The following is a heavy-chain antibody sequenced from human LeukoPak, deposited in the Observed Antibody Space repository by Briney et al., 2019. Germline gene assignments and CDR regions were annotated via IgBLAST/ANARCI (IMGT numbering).Heavy chain of an antibody. V-gene: IGHV4-34*01. CDR1: GGSFSGYY. CDR3: ARATVTTRWFDP. Sequence: SETLSLTCAVYGGSFSGYYWSWIRQPPGKGLEWIGEINHSGSTNYNPSLKSRVTISVDTSKNQFSLKLSSVTAADTVVYYCARATVTTRWFDPWGQGTLVTVSS. J-gene: IGHJ5*02. D-gene: IGHD4-17*01. CDR2: INHSGST.